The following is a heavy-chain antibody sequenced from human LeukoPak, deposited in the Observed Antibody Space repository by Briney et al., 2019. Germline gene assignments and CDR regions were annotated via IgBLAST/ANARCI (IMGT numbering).Heavy chain of an antibody. CDR3: ARQAREGFDY. V-gene: IGHV4-59*05. J-gene: IGHJ4*02. CDR2: IYYSGST. Sequence: SETLSLTCTVSGGSISSYYWSWIRQPPGKGLEWIGSIYYSGSTYYNPSLKSRVTISVDTSKNQFSLKLSSVTAADTAVYYCARQAREGFDYWGQGTLVTVSS. CDR1: GGSISSYY.